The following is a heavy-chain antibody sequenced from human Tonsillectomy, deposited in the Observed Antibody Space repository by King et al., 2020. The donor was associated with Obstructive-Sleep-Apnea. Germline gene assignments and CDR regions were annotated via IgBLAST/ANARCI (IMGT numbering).Heavy chain of an antibody. CDR2: ISTSGSTI. D-gene: IGHD4-23*01. Sequence: EVQLVESGGGLAQPGGSLRLSCAASGFTFSRYSMNWVRQAPGKGLEWIAHISTSGSTIYYADSVKGRFIISRDSAKNSMYLQMNSLRAEDTGVYFCARVRPYSTAVMNYWGQGTLVTVSS. CDR1: GFTFSRYS. V-gene: IGHV3-48*04. CDR3: ARVRPYSTAVMNY. J-gene: IGHJ4*02.